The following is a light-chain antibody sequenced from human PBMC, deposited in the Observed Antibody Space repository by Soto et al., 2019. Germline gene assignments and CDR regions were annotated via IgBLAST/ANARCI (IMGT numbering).Light chain of an antibody. Sequence: EVVMTQSPATLSVSPGERVTLSCRSSQSVADNLAWFQQKPGQGPRLLIYGASTRATGIPARFSGSGSETDFTLTISSLRSEDSAVYHCQQYNNWPITFG. CDR3: QQYNNWPIT. CDR1: QSVADN. CDR2: GAS. V-gene: IGKV3-15*01. J-gene: IGKJ5*01.